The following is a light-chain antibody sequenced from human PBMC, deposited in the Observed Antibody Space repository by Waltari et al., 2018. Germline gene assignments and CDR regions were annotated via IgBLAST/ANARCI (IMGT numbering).Light chain of an antibody. Sequence: QSALTQPASVSGSTGQSNTISCTGTSSDVGHYKRVSWYQQHPGKAPKRMIYAVVMRPSGVSVRFSGSKSGDMASLTISGLQPEDEAEYFCSSYAGSSKGVFGGGTKVTVL. CDR3: SSYAGSSKGV. V-gene: IGLV2-23*02. CDR1: SSDVGHYKR. J-gene: IGLJ2*01. CDR2: AVV.